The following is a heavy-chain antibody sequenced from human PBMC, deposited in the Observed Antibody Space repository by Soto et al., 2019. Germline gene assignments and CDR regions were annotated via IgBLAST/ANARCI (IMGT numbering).Heavy chain of an antibody. J-gene: IGHJ4*02. D-gene: IGHD3-16*02. CDR2: IIPIFGTA. CDR3: ARDSLYDYVWGSYR. V-gene: IGHV1-69*06. Sequence: ASVKVSCKASGGTFSSYAISWVRQAPGQGLEWVGGIIPIFGTANYAQKFQGRVTITADKSTSTAYMELSSLRSEDTAVYYCARDSLYDYVWGSYRWGQGTLVTVSS. CDR1: GGTFSSYA.